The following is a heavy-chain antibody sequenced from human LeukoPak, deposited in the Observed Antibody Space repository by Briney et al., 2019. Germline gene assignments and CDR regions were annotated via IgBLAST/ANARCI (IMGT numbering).Heavy chain of an antibody. CDR2: IYYSGST. CDR3: ATLGLRFRAFDI. Sequence: SETLSLTCTVSSGSICSYYWSWIRQPPGKGVEWIGYIYYSGSTNYNPSLKSRVTISVDTSKNQFSLKLSSVTAADTAVYYCATLGLRFRAFDIWGQGTMVTVSS. D-gene: IGHD5-12*01. J-gene: IGHJ3*02. V-gene: IGHV4-59*08. CDR1: SGSICSYY.